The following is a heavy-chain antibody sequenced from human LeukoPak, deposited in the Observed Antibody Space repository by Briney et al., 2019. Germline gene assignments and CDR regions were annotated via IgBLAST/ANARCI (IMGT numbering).Heavy chain of an antibody. CDR1: GGSISSYY. CDR2: IYYSGST. V-gene: IGHV4-59*08. CDR3: ARRRVDAFDI. J-gene: IGHJ3*02. Sequence: PSETLSLTCTVSGGSISSYYWSWIRQPPGKGLEWIGYIYYSGSTNYNPSLKSRVTISVDTSKNQFSLKLSSVTAADTAVYYCARRRVDAFDIWGQGTMVTVSS.